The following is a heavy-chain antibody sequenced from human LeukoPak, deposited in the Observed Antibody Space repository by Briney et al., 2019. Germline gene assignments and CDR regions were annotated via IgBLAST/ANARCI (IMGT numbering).Heavy chain of an antibody. V-gene: IGHV5-10-1*01. J-gene: IGHJ4*02. D-gene: IGHD2-2*01. CDR1: GYSFTSYW. Sequence: GESLKISCKGSGYSFTSYWISWVRQMPGKGLEWMGRIEPSDSYTNYSPSFQGHVTISADKSISTAYLQWSSLKASDTAMYYCARQLGGEGCSSTSCSAEYYFDYWGQGTLVTVSS. CDR2: IEPSDSYT. CDR3: ARQLGGEGCSSTSCSAEYYFDY.